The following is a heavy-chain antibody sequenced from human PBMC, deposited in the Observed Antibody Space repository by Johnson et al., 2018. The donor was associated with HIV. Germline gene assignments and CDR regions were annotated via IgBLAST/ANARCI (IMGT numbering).Heavy chain of an antibody. Sequence: VQLVESGGGVVRPGGSLRLSCAASGFTFHDYGMSWVRQAPAKGLEWVSGISWKGDSIDYADSVKGRFTVSRDSAKYSLYLQMNSLRAEDTAVYYCARVSSSTIAVAGHPFDIWGPGTMVTVSA. CDR2: ISWKGDSI. J-gene: IGHJ3*02. CDR1: GFTFHDYG. V-gene: IGHV3-20*04. D-gene: IGHD6-19*01. CDR3: ARVSSSTIAVAGHPFDI.